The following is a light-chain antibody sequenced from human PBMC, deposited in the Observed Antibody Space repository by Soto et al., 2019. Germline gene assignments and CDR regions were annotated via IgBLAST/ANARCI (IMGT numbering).Light chain of an antibody. CDR2: STN. CDR1: SSNIGSNT. CDR3: AAWDGSLNVVL. J-gene: IGLJ2*01. V-gene: IGLV1-44*01. Sequence: QSALTQPPSASGTPGQRVTISCSGSSSNIGSNTVNWYQQLPGSAPKLLMYSTNQRPSRVPDRFSGSKSGTSASLAISGLQSEDEADYYCAAWDGSLNVVLFGGGTQLTVL.